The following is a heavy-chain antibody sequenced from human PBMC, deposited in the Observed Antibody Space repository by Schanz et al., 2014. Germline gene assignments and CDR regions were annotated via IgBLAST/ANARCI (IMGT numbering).Heavy chain of an antibody. CDR3: ARYGFRKFGVVYGLAV. J-gene: IGHJ6*02. D-gene: IGHD3-3*01. CDR2: VSSYDTTV. V-gene: IGHV3-11*01. Sequence: QVQLVESGGGSVKPGGSLRLSCAGSGFTFADYYMTWIRQAPGKGLEWISYVSSYDTTVSYADSVKGRFTISRDNAKNSVYLQMNSLRVEDTAVYYCARYGFRKFGVVYGLAVWGQGTTVTVS. CDR1: GFTFADYY.